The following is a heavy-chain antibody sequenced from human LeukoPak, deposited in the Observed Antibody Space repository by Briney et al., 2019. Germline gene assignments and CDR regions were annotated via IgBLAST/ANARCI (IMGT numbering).Heavy chain of an antibody. Sequence: ASVKVSCKASGYTFTSYDINWVRQATGQGLEWMGWMNPNSGNTGYAQKFQGRVTMTRNTSISTAYMELSSLRSEDTAVYYCARDRAEIVVVPAAIGWFDPWGQGTLVTVSS. CDR2: MNPNSGNT. CDR3: ARDRAEIVVVPAAIGWFDP. V-gene: IGHV1-8*01. D-gene: IGHD2-2*02. J-gene: IGHJ5*02. CDR1: GYTFTSYD.